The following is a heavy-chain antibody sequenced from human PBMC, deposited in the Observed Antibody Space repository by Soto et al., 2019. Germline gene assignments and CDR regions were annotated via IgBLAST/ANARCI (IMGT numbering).Heavy chain of an antibody. CDR1: GGSISSSSYY. CDR3: ASADAYSSGSTWDFDY. CDR2: IYYSGST. Sequence: PSETLSLTCTVSGGSISSSSYYWGWIRQPPGKGLEWIGSIYYSGSTYYNPSLKSRITVNPDTSKNQFSLQLNSMTPEDTAVYYCASADAYSSGSTWDFDYWGQGTLVTVSS. V-gene: IGHV4-39*01. J-gene: IGHJ4*02. D-gene: IGHD6-19*01.